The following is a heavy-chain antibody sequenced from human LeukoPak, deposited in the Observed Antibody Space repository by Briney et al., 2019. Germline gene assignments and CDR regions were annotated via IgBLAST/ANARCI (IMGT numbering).Heavy chain of an antibody. Sequence: ASVKVSCKAPGYTFSSYYMHWARQAPGQGLEWVGRIDPNGGSTIYARNLQGRVTMTSDTSTSTVYMELSSLRSEDTAVYYCARGGPYHGWDYWDQGTLVTVSS. J-gene: IGHJ4*02. CDR3: ARGGPYHGWDY. V-gene: IGHV1-46*01. D-gene: IGHD2-15*01. CDR2: IDPNGGST. CDR1: GYTFSSYY.